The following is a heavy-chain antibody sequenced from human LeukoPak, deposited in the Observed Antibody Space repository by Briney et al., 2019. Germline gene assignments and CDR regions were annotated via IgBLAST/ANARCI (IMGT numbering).Heavy chain of an antibody. CDR3: AKDTFDSSGYAPYNWFDP. CDR1: GFTFSNYG. CDR2: ISGSGGST. J-gene: IGHJ5*02. Sequence: GGSLRLSCAASGFTFSNYGMTWVRQAPGKGLEWVSAISGSGGSTYYADSVKGRFTISRDNSKNTLYLQMNSLRAEDTAVYYCAKDTFDSSGYAPYNWFDPWGQGTLVTVSS. V-gene: IGHV3-23*01. D-gene: IGHD3-22*01.